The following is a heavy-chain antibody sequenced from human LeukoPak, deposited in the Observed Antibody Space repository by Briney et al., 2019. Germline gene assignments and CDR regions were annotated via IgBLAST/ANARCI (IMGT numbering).Heavy chain of an antibody. CDR1: GGSISSGGYY. CDR3: ARGGFDGYDYIDY. J-gene: IGHJ4*02. V-gene: IGHV4-31*03. Sequence: SETLSPTCTVSGGSISSGGYYWSWIRQHPGKGLEWIGYIYYSGSTYYNPSLKSRVTISVDTSKNQFSLKLSSVTAADTAVYYCARGGFDGYDYIDYWGQGTLVTVSS. D-gene: IGHD5-12*01. CDR2: IYYSGST.